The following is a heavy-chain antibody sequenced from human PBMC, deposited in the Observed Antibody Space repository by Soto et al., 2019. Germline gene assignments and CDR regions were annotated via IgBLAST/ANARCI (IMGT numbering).Heavy chain of an antibody. D-gene: IGHD3-22*01. Sequence: QVQLVQSGAEVKKPGASVKVSCKASGYTFTNYDINWVRQATGQGLEWMGWMNPDSGDTRYAQEFQGRVTMTRDTCISTAYMELSSLRSEDTAVYYCGRGRRDYYDSGDWVPLAYWGQGTLVIVSS. V-gene: IGHV1-8*01. CDR3: GRGRRDYYDSGDWVPLAY. CDR1: GYTFTNYD. J-gene: IGHJ4*02. CDR2: MNPDSGDT.